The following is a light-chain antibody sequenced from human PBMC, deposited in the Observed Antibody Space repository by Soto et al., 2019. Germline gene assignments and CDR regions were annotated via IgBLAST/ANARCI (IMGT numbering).Light chain of an antibody. V-gene: IGLV2-14*03. J-gene: IGLJ1*01. CDR1: SSDVGGYNY. CDR2: DVS. Sequence: QSVLTQPASVSVARGQSITISCTGTSSDVGGYNYVSWYQHHPGKAPKLMIYDVSNRPSGVSNRFSGSKSGNTASLIISGLQAEDEADYYCSSYTSSSTLSTYVFGTGTKVTVL. CDR3: SSYTSSSTLSTYV.